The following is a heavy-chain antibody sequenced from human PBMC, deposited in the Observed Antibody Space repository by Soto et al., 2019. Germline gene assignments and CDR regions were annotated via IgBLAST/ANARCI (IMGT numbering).Heavy chain of an antibody. Sequence: PGGSLRLSCAASGFTFSSYGMHWVRQAPGKGLEWVAVIWYDGSNKYYADSVKGRFTISRDNSKNTLYLQMNSLRAEDTAVYYCARAGLYSSSTADAFDIWGQGTMVTVSS. CDR2: IWYDGSNK. D-gene: IGHD6-6*01. CDR3: ARAGLYSSSTADAFDI. CDR1: GFTFSSYG. V-gene: IGHV3-33*01. J-gene: IGHJ3*02.